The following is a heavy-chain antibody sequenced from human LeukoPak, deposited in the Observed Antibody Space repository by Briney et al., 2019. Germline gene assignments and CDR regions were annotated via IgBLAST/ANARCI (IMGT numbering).Heavy chain of an antibody. CDR2: IRSKENTYAT. CDR3: TTTYYYDSSGYTLDY. Sequence: PGGSVRLSCAASGFTFSGSAMHWVRQASGKGLEWVGRIRSKENTYATSYAASVKGRFTISRDDSKKTAYLQMNSLKTEDTAVYYCTTTYYYDSSGYTLDYWGQGTLVTVSS. D-gene: IGHD3-22*01. CDR1: GFTFSGSA. J-gene: IGHJ4*02. V-gene: IGHV3-73*01.